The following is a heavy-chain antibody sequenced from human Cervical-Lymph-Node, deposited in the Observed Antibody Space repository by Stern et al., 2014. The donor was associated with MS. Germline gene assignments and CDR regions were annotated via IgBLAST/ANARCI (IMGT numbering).Heavy chain of an antibody. V-gene: IGHV3-23*04. Sequence: EVQLVESGGGLVQPGGSLRLSCAASGFTFSDYAMSWVRHAPGKGLEWVSAISLSGGSTFYADSVQGRFTISRDNSKNTLYLQMNSLRAEDTAVYYCAKDRELVVVTFDSWGQGTLVTVSS. D-gene: IGHD2-15*01. CDR2: ISLSGGST. J-gene: IGHJ4*02. CDR1: GFTFSDYA. CDR3: AKDRELVVVTFDS.